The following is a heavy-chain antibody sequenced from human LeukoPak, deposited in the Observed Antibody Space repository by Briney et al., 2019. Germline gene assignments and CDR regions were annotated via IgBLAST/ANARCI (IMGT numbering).Heavy chain of an antibody. V-gene: IGHV1-8*01. CDR2: MNPNSGNT. D-gene: IGHD2-2*02. Sequence: ASVKVSCKASGYTFTSYDINWVRQATGQGLEWMGWMNPNSGNTGYAQKFQGRVTMTRNTSISTAYMELSSLRSEDTAVYYCARGTPDIVVVPAAIFYYYYYMDVWGKGTTVTVSS. J-gene: IGHJ6*03. CDR3: ARGTPDIVVVPAAIFYYYYYMDV. CDR1: GYTFTSYD.